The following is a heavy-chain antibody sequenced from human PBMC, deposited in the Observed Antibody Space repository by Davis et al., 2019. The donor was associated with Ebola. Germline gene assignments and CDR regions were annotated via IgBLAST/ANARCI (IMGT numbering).Heavy chain of an antibody. J-gene: IGHJ6*02. CDR3: AKDKCSSSWYYYYGMDV. D-gene: IGHD6-13*01. CDR2: ISYDGSNK. V-gene: IGHV3-30*18. CDR1: GFTFSSYG. Sequence: GESLKISCAASGFTFSSYGMHWVRQAPGKGLEWVAVISYDGSNKYYADSVKGRFTISRDNSKNTLYLQMNSLRAEDTAVYYCAKDKCSSSWYYYYGMDVWGQGTTVTASS.